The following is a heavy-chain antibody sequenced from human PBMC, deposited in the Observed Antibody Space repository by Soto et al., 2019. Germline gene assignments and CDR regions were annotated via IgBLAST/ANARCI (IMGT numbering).Heavy chain of an antibody. D-gene: IGHD5-18*01. J-gene: IGHJ6*02. V-gene: IGHV3-21*01. CDR1: GFTFSSYE. CDR2: ISSSSSYI. CDR3: ARYSPIYYYYGMDV. Sequence: SLRLSCADSGFTFSSYEMNWVRQAPGKGLEWVSSISSSSSYIYYADSVRGRFTISRDNAKNSLYLQMNSLRAEDTAVYYCARYSPIYYYYGMDVWGQGTTVTVSS.